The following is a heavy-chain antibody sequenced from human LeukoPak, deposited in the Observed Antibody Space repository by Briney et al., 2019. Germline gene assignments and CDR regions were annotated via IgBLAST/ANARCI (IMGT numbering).Heavy chain of an antibody. CDR2: IIPIFGTA. V-gene: IGHV1-69*13. CDR3: ATPTSGSYRPPLEAYYYYYGMDV. Sequence: SVKVSCKASGGTFSSYAISRVRQAPGQGLEWMGGIIPIFGTANYAQKFQGRVTITADESTSTAYMELSSLRSEDTAVYYCATPTSGSYRPPLEAYYYYYGMDVWGKGTTVTVSS. D-gene: IGHD3-10*01. J-gene: IGHJ6*04. CDR1: GGTFSSYA.